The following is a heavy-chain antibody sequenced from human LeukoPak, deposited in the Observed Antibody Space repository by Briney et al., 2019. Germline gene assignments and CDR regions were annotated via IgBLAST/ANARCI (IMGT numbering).Heavy chain of an antibody. Sequence: ASVKVSCKASGYTFTTYHMHWVRQAPGQGLEWVGMIDTSDGNTNYAQKFQGRVTMTRDTATSTVYMELSSLRSDDTAVYYCARDNEQWLVKGWFDPWGQGTLVTVSS. CDR1: GYTFTTYH. D-gene: IGHD6-19*01. V-gene: IGHV1-46*01. CDR2: IDTSDGNT. J-gene: IGHJ5*02. CDR3: ARDNEQWLVKGWFDP.